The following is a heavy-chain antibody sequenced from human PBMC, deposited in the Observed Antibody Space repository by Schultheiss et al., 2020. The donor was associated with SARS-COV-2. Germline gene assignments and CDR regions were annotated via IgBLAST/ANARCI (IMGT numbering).Heavy chain of an antibody. J-gene: IGHJ4*02. CDR2: ISSSSSYI. D-gene: IGHD6-13*01. CDR3: ARRYRYSSSFFDY. V-gene: IGHV3-21*01. Sequence: GGSLRLSCAASGFTFSGSAMHWVRQAPGKGLEWVSSISSSSSYIYYADSVKGRFTISRDNAKNSLYLQMNSLRAEDTAVYYCARRYRYSSSFFDYWGQGTLVTVSS. CDR1: GFTFSGSA.